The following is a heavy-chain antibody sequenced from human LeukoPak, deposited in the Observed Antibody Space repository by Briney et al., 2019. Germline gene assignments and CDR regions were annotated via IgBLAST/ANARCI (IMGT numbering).Heavy chain of an antibody. CDR3: ARLGRQIYGVTRTYFDY. CDR2: ISYDGSNK. J-gene: IGHJ4*02. D-gene: IGHD4-17*01. V-gene: IGHV3-30*04. CDR1: GFTFSSYA. Sequence: TGGSLRLSCAASGFTFSSYAMHWVRQAPGKGLEWVAVISYDGSNKYYADSVKGRFTISRDNSKNTLYLQMNSLRAEDTAVYYCARLGRQIYGVTRTYFDYWGQGTLVTVSS.